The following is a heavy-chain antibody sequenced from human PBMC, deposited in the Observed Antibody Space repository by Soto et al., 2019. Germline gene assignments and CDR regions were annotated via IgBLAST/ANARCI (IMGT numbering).Heavy chain of an antibody. CDR1: GFPFSSYD. V-gene: IGHV3-33*01. J-gene: IGHJ6*02. D-gene: IGHD3-22*01. CDR2: IWYDGSNE. CDR3: ARDIVSSGYYGRGDKSGLDV. Sequence: GGSLRLSCAALGFPFSSYDMHWVRQAPGKGLEWVAVIWYDGSNEYYADSVKGRFTISRDDSKNTLYLQMNSLRVEDTAVYYCARDIVSSGYYGRGDKSGLDVWGQGITVTVSS.